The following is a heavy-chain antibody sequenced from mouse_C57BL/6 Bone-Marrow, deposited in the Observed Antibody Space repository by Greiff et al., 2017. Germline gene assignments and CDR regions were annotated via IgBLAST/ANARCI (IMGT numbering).Heavy chain of an antibody. J-gene: IGHJ4*01. CDR1: GYTFTDYY. CDR3: ARFGVNYDYEDRENYYAMDY. D-gene: IGHD2-4*01. CDR2: INPHYGGT. V-gene: IGHV1-26*01. Sequence: EVQLQQSGPELVKPGASVKISCKASGYTFTDYYMNWVKQSHGKSLEWIGDINPHYGGTSYNQKFKGKATLTVDKSSSPAYMELRSLTSEDSAVYYCARFGVNYDYEDRENYYAMDYWGQGTSVTVSS.